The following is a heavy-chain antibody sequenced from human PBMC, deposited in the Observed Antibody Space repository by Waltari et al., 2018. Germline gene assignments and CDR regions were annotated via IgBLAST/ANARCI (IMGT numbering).Heavy chain of an antibody. J-gene: IGHJ4*02. CDR2: ISSSSTAI. CDR3: AREYSSSSGKLFDY. V-gene: IGHV3-48*01. CDR1: GFTFSSYS. Sequence: EVQLVESGGGLVQPGGSLRLSCSASGFTFSSYSMSWIRQAPGKGLEWVSYISSSSTAIYYADSGKGRFTISRDNAKNSLYLQVNSLRAEDTAVYYCAREYSSSSGKLFDYWGQGTLVTVSS. D-gene: IGHD6-6*01.